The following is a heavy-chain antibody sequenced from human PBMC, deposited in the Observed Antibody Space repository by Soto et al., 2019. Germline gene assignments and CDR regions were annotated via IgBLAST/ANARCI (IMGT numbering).Heavy chain of an antibody. V-gene: IGHV3-9*01. Sequence: GGSLRLSCAASGFTFDDYAMHWVRQAPGKGLEWVSGISWNSGSIGYADSVKGRFTISRDNAKNSLYLQMNSLRAEDTALYCCAKELKWELLNAFDIWGQGTMVTVSS. CDR1: GFTFDDYA. J-gene: IGHJ3*02. D-gene: IGHD1-26*01. CDR2: ISWNSGSI. CDR3: AKELKWELLNAFDI.